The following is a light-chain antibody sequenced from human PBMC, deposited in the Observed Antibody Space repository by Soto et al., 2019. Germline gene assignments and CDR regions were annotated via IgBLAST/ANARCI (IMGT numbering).Light chain of an antibody. CDR3: QQRSNWPLT. CDR1: QGVSSS. Sequence: EIVLTQSPATLSLSPGERATLSCRASQGVSSSLGWYQQKPGPAPRLLIYDTSSRATGIPARFSGSGSGTDFTLTISSLEPEDFAVYDCQQRSNWPLTCGGGTKVEIK. CDR2: DTS. J-gene: IGKJ4*01. V-gene: IGKV3-11*01.